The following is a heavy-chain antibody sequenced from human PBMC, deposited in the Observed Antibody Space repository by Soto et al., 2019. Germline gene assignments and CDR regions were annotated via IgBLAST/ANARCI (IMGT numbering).Heavy chain of an antibody. J-gene: IGHJ6*02. V-gene: IGHV4-39*01. CDR2: IYYSGST. CDR1: GGSISSSSYY. CDR3: ARQTFYYDSSGYYPYYYGMDV. D-gene: IGHD3-22*01. Sequence: SETLSLTCTVSGGSISSSSYYWGWIRQPPGKGLEWIGSIYYSGSTYYNPSLKSRVTISVDTSKNQFSLKLSSVTAADTAVYYCARQTFYYDSSGYYPYYYGMDVWGQGTTVTVYS.